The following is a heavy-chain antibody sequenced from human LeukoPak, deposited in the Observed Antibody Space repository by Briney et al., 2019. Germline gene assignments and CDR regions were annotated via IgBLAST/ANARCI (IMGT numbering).Heavy chain of an antibody. D-gene: IGHD5-18*01. Sequence: SETLSLTCTVSGGSISSYYWSWLRQPPGKGLEWIGYIYYSGSTNYNPSLKSRATISVDTSKNQFSLKLSSVTAADTAVYYCARANPHVDTAMSLDYWGQGTLVTVSS. CDR1: GGSISSYY. J-gene: IGHJ4*02. CDR3: ARANPHVDTAMSLDY. CDR2: IYYSGST. V-gene: IGHV4-59*01.